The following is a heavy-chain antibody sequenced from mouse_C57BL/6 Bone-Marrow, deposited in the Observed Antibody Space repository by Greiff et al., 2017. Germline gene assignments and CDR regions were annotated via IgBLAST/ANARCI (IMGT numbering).Heavy chain of an antibody. V-gene: IGHV6-3*01. J-gene: IGHJ4*01. D-gene: IGHD1-1*01. CDR1: GGRGRNEG. CDR2: IRLKSDNYAT. CDR3: TGSSYWYYAMDY. Sequence: EVKLVESGGGLGKCGGSMKLSWVEEGGRGRNEGEDGGGGGAEKSLEWVAKIRLKSDNYATHYAESVKGRFTISRDDSKSSVYLQMNNLRAEDTGIYYCTGSSYWYYAMDYWGQGTSVTVSS.